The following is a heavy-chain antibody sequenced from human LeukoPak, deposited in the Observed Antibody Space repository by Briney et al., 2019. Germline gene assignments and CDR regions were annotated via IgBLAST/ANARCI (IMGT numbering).Heavy chain of an antibody. Sequence: GGSLRLSCAASGFTFSSYVMHWVRQAPGKGLEWVAVIWYDGSNKYYADSVKGRFTISRDNSKNTLYLQMNSLRAEDTAVYYCARDYDFWSGYYLLDYWGQGTLVTVSS. D-gene: IGHD3-3*01. CDR3: ARDYDFWSGYYLLDY. V-gene: IGHV3-33*01. CDR2: IWYDGSNK. J-gene: IGHJ4*02. CDR1: GFTFSSYV.